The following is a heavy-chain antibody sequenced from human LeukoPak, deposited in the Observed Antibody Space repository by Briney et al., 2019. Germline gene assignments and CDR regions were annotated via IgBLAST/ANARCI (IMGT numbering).Heavy chain of an antibody. D-gene: IGHD2-15*01. J-gene: IGHJ3*02. Sequence: SETLSLTCTVSGGSISSYYWSWIRQPPGKGLEWIGYIYYSGSTNYNPSLKSRVTISVDTSKNQFSLKLSSVTAADTAVYYCARVLSGRDAFDIWGQGTMVTLSS. CDR1: GGSISSYY. CDR2: IYYSGST. V-gene: IGHV4-59*08. CDR3: ARVLSGRDAFDI.